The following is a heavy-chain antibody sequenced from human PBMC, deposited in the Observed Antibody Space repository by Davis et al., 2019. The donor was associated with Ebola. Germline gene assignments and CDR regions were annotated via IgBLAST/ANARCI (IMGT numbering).Heavy chain of an antibody. V-gene: IGHV1-3*01. J-gene: IGHJ6*02. Sequence: ASVKVSCKASGYTFTSYSMHWVRQAPGQRLEWMGWINAGNGNTKYSQKFQGRVTITRDTSTSTAYMELRSLRSDDTAVYYCARDKFSPAGHSYYYYYGMDVWGQGTTVTVSS. CDR2: INAGNGNT. CDR1: GYTFTSYS. CDR3: ARDKFSPAGHSYYYYYGMDV.